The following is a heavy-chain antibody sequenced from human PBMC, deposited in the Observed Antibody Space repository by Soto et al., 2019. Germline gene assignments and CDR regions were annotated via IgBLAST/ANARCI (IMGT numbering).Heavy chain of an antibody. D-gene: IGHD3-3*01. CDR3: ARTRAFWSGYYRGAFDI. CDR1: GGSFSGYY. V-gene: IGHV4-34*01. J-gene: IGHJ3*02. Sequence: SETQSLTCAVYGGSFSGYYWSWIRQPPGKGLEWIGEINHSGSTNYNPSLKSRVTISVDTSKNQFSLKLSSVTAADTAVYYCARTRAFWSGYYRGAFDIWGQGTMVTVSS. CDR2: INHSGST.